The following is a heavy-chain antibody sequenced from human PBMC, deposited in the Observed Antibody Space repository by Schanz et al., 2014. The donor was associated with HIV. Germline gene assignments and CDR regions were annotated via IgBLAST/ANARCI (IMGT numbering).Heavy chain of an antibody. D-gene: IGHD1-26*01. CDR2: IWYDGSHT. Sequence: VQLLESGGGVVQPGRSLRLSCAASGFTFSSYGMHWVRQAQGKGPEWVAVIWYDGSHTYYADSVKGRFTISRDNSKNTLYLQMNSLRAEDTAVYYCAKDGSWEAFDVFDIWGQGTVVTVSS. CDR3: AKDGSWEAFDVFDI. J-gene: IGHJ3*02. V-gene: IGHV3-33*06. CDR1: GFTFSSYG.